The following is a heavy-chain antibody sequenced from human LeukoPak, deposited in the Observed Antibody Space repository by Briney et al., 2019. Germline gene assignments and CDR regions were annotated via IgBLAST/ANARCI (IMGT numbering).Heavy chain of an antibody. D-gene: IGHD5-18*01. Sequence: SETLSLTCTVSGGSISSHYWSWIRQPPGKGLEWIGYIYYSGSTNYNPSLKSRVTISVDTSKNQFSLKLSSVTAADTAVYYCAREIVDTAMVFGYWGQGTLVTVSS. CDR2: IYYSGST. J-gene: IGHJ4*02. CDR3: AREIVDTAMVFGY. CDR1: GGSISSHY. V-gene: IGHV4-59*11.